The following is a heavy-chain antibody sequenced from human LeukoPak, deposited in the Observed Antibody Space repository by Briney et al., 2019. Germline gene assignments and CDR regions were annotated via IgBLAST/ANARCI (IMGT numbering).Heavy chain of an antibody. CDR3: ARVGCSGGRCPGYGMDV. D-gene: IGHD2-15*01. CDR1: GFTFSSYS. CDR2: ISSNTSTI. Sequence: GGSLRLSCAASGFTFSSYSMNCVRQAPGKGLEWVSYISSNTSTIYYADSVKGRFTISRDNAKNSLYLQMNSLRVEDTAVYYCARVGCSGGRCPGYGMDVWGQGTTVTVSS. V-gene: IGHV3-48*01. J-gene: IGHJ6*02.